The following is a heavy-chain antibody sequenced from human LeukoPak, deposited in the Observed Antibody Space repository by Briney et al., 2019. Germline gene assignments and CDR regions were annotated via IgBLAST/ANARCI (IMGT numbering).Heavy chain of an antibody. J-gene: IGHJ6*03. CDR1: GFTVSTNY. Sequence: PGGSLRLSCAASGFTVSTNYMSWVRQAPGKGLEWVSIIYTGGSTYYADSVKGRFTISRDNAKNSLYLQMNSLRAEDTAVYYCARGERLGYMDVWGKGTTVTVSS. CDR3: ARGERLGYMDV. CDR2: IYTGGST. V-gene: IGHV3-53*01.